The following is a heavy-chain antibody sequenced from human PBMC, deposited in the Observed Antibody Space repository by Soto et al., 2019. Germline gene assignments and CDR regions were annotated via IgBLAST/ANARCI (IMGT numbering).Heavy chain of an antibody. CDR1: GFTFSSYG. Sequence: PGGSLRLSCAASGFTFSSYGMHWVRQAPGKGLEWVAVISYDGSNKYYADSVKGRFTISRDNAKDSLYLQMNSLRTEDTAVYYCARVVAAAGRLYYIDYWGQGALVTVSS. V-gene: IGHV3-30*03. D-gene: IGHD6-13*01. CDR3: ARVVAAAGRLYYIDY. J-gene: IGHJ4*02. CDR2: ISYDGSNK.